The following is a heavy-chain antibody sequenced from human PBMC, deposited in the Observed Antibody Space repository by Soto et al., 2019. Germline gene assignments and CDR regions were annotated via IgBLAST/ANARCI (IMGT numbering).Heavy chain of an antibody. CDR3: ARDGIGGTTSRGYLDY. V-gene: IGHV3-33*01. D-gene: IGHD1-1*01. Sequence: QVQLVQSGGGVVKPGRSLRLSCAVPEFIFSGYGMHWIRQAPGKGLEWVAIIWHDGSNKYYADSVKGRFTISRDNPNKMLFLKMDSLRAEETAAYFCARDGIGGTTSRGYLDYWGQGTPVIVSS. J-gene: IGHJ4*02. CDR2: IWHDGSNK. CDR1: EFIFSGYG.